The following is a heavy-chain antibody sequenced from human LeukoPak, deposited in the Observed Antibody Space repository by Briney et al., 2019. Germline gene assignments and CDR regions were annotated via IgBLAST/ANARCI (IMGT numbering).Heavy chain of an antibody. D-gene: IGHD6-6*01. CDR2: IYSGGST. CDR3: ARLVYSSSYYFDY. Sequence: GGSLRLSCAASGFTVSSNYMSWVRQAPGKGLEWVSVIYSGGSTYYADSVKGRFTISRDNSKNTLYLQMNSLRAEDTAVYYCARLVYSSSYYFDYWGQGTLVTVSS. CDR1: GFTVSSNY. J-gene: IGHJ4*02. V-gene: IGHV3-66*01.